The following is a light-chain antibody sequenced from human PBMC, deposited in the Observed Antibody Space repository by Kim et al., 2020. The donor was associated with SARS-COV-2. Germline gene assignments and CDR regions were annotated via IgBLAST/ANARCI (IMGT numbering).Light chain of an antibody. Sequence: QAGLTQPPSVSKGLRHTATLTCTGNSNSVGNQGAAWLQQHQGHPPKLLSYRNNNRPSGISERLSASRSGNTASLTITGLQPEDEADYYCSAWDSSLSAWVFGGGTQLTVL. CDR2: RNN. CDR3: SAWDSSLSAWV. J-gene: IGLJ3*02. CDR1: SNSVGNQG. V-gene: IGLV10-54*01.